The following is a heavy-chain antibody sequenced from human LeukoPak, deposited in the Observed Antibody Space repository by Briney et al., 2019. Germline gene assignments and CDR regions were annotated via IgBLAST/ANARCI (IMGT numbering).Heavy chain of an antibody. CDR3: ARVDCGGDCSLFDL. Sequence: GGSLRLSCTTSGFTFGDFAMSWFRLAPGKGLEWLTFIRSNNYGGTTEYAASVRGRFIMSRDDSKRVAFLQMNSLKTEDTAVYYCARVDCGGDCSLFDLWGRGTLVTGSS. CDR2: IRSNNYGGTT. J-gene: IGHJ5*02. CDR1: GFTFGDFA. V-gene: IGHV3-49*03. D-gene: IGHD2-21*02.